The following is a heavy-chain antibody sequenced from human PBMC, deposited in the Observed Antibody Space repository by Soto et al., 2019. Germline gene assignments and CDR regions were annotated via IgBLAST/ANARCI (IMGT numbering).Heavy chain of an antibody. CDR1: GFTVNRYA. J-gene: IGHJ4*02. CDR2: IIYVGGRA. V-gene: IGHV3-23*01. CDR3: ANDKMDQWQVGGYFEY. D-gene: IGHD6-19*01. Sequence: GGSLRLSWSASGFTVNRYAMSLVRQAPGKGLEWGSSIIYVGGRAYYADSVKGRFTISRDNSKNTLSLQMNSLRAEDTAVYYCANDKMDQWQVGGYFEYWGQGTQVTVSS.